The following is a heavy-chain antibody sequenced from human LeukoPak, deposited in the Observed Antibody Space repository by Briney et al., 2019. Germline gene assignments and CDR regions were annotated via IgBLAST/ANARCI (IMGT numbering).Heavy chain of an antibody. V-gene: IGHV3-48*03. J-gene: IGHJ6*02. CDR2: ISSSGDTV. D-gene: IGHD3-10*01. CDR1: GFTFSIYN. Sequence: GGSLRLSCAASGFTFSIYNINWVRQAPGKGLEWVSYISSSGDTVYYADSLRGRITISRDNAKKSLFLQINSLRAEDTAVYYCARDYFGSGSYYSAYHGMDVWGQGTTVTVSS. CDR3: ARDYFGSGSYYSAYHGMDV.